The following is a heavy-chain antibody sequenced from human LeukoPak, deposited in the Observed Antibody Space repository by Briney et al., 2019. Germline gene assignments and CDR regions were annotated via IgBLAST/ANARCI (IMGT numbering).Heavy chain of an antibody. D-gene: IGHD5-12*01. V-gene: IGHV3-21*04. Sequence: GGSLRLSCAASKFTFSSYSMNWVRQAPGKGLEWVSSINSYSSYIYYADSVKGRFTISRDNAKNSLYLQMNSLRAEDTAVYYCAKDQIPIVATMSSDYWGQGTLVTVSS. CDR2: INSYSSYI. CDR3: AKDQIPIVATMSSDY. CDR1: KFTFSSYS. J-gene: IGHJ4*02.